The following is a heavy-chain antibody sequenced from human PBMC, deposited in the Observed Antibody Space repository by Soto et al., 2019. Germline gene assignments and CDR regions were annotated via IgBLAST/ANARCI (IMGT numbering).Heavy chain of an antibody. D-gene: IGHD6-13*01. CDR3: ARLRASSSWIWAFDS. CDR2: IYYSGST. V-gene: IGHV4-39*01. Sequence: SETLSLTCTVSGDSISSTNYYWGWIRQPPGKGLEWIGNIYYSGSTYYNPSLKSRVTLSVDTSKKQFSLKLSSVTAADTAVYYCARLRASSSWIWAFDSWGQGTLVTVSS. CDR1: GDSISSTNYY. J-gene: IGHJ4*02.